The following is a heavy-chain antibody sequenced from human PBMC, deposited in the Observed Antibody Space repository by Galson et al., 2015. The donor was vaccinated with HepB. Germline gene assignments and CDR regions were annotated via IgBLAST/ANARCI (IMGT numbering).Heavy chain of an antibody. D-gene: IGHD6-13*01. Sequence: LRLSCAASGFTFSSYAMHWVRQAPGKGLEWVAVISYDGSNKYYADSVKGRFTISRDNSKNTLYLQMNSLRAEDTAVYYCARGAFYSSTFYYYGLDVWGQGTTVTVSS. CDR2: ISYDGSNK. CDR1: GFTFSSYA. V-gene: IGHV3-30*04. CDR3: ARGAFYSSTFYYYGLDV. J-gene: IGHJ6*02.